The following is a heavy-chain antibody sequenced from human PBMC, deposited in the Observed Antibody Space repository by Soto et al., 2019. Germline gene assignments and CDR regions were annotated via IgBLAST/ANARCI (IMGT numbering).Heavy chain of an antibody. CDR2: ISGSGGRT. CDR1: GFSFNKYA. Sequence: EVQLLESGGGLVQPGGSLRLSCAASGFSFNKYAMTWVRQAPGKGLEWVAAISGSGGRTQYADSVKGRFTISRDNSKNIRHPQMNTLRVEDTAVFYCARTMTILGAGPDWGQGTLVSVSS. CDR3: ARTMTILGAGPD. V-gene: IGHV3-23*01. J-gene: IGHJ4*02. D-gene: IGHD3-3*01.